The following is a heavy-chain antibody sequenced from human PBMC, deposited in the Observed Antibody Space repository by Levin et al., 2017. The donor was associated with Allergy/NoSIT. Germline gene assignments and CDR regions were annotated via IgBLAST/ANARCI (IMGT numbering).Heavy chain of an antibody. V-gene: IGHV3-9*01. CDR1: GFNFDDYA. D-gene: IGHD2-15*01. J-gene: IGHJ5*02. CDR2: VSWNSDYI. Sequence: GGSLRLSCVASGFNFDDYAMHWVRQPPGKGLEWVAGVSWNSDYIGYGESMEGRFTISRDNAKDSLYLQMDSLRPEDTAFYYCAKDIGHSGGRCTCDHWGQGILVTVSS. CDR3: AKDIGHSGGRCTCDH.